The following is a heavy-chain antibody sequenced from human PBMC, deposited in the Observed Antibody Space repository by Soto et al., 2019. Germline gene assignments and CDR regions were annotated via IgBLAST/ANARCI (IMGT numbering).Heavy chain of an antibody. V-gene: IGHV4-59*08. CDR3: ARHGGIVVVVDKHAFDI. CDR1: GGSIISYY. J-gene: IGHJ3*02. D-gene: IGHD2-15*01. Sequence: SEALSVTCTVSGGSIISYYWSWIRQPPGKGLEWIGYIYYSGSTNYNPSLKSRVTISVDTSKNQFSLKLSSVTAADTAVYYCARHGGIVVVVDKHAFDIWGQGTMVTVSS. CDR2: IYYSGST.